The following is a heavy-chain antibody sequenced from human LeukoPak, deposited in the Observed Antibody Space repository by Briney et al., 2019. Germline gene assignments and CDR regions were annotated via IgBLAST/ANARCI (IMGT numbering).Heavy chain of an antibody. V-gene: IGHV3-23*01. D-gene: IGHD2-21*01. Sequence: PGGSLRLSCAASGFTFSTYAMSWVRQAPGKGLEWVSTLSGSDVSTYYADSVKGRFTISSDNSKNTLYLQMNSLRAEDTAVYYCASNGGDKAFDIWGQGTMVTVSS. CDR2: LSGSDVST. CDR1: GFTFSTYA. J-gene: IGHJ3*02. CDR3: ASNGGDKAFDI.